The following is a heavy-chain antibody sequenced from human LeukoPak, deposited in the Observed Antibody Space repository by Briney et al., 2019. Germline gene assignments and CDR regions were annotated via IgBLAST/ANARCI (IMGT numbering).Heavy chain of an antibody. CDR3: ARGSEKFDI. CDR2: ISSNGGST. CDR1: GFTFSSYA. J-gene: IGHJ3*02. V-gene: IGHV3-64*01. Sequence: GGSLRLSCAASGFTFSSYAMHWVRQAPGKGLEYVSAISSNGGSTYYANSVKGRFTISRDNSKNTLYLQMGSLRAEDMAVYYCARGSEKFDIWGQGTMVTVSS.